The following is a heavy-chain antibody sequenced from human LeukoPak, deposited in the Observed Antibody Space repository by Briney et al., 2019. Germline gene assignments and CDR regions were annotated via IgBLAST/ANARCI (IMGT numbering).Heavy chain of an antibody. Sequence: GGSLRLSCAASGFTFTTYWMHWVRQAPGKGLVWVSHINSDGSITSYADSVKGRFTISRDNSKNTLYLQMNSLRAEDTAVYYCARRLGAAETFYYYYGMDVWGQGTTVTVSS. CDR2: INSDGSIT. V-gene: IGHV3-74*01. J-gene: IGHJ6*02. CDR3: ARRLGAAETFYYYYGMDV. D-gene: IGHD3-16*01. CDR1: GFTFTTYW.